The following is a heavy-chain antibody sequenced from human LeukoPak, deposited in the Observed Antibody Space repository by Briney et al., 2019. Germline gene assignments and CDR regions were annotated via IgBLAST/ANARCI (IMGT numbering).Heavy chain of an antibody. Sequence: ASVKVSCKASGYTFTTYDISWVRQAPGQGLRWMGRMRLCNGSTNCAQKLQGRVTMTTDTSTSTAYMELRSLRSDDTAVYYCARDLGLRGGVVTSSYYYYYYGMDVWGQGTTVTVSS. CDR3: ARDLGLRGGVVTSSYYYYYYGMDV. CDR1: GYTFTTYD. J-gene: IGHJ6*02. D-gene: IGHD3-3*01. CDR2: MRLCNGST. V-gene: IGHV1-18*01.